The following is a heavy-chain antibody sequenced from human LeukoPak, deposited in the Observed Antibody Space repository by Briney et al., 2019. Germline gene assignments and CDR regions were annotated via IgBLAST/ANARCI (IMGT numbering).Heavy chain of an antibody. CDR2: MYSTGTT. CDR3: ARGGGLDV. V-gene: IGHV3-53*01. J-gene: IGHJ6*02. CDR1: GFSVSTNY. Sequence: PGGSLRLSCAVTGFSVSTNYMNWVRQAPGKGPEWVSVMYSTGTTYYADSVKGRFTVSRDNSKNTLYLQMSNLRAEDTAVYFCARGGGLDVWGQGATVTVSS. D-gene: IGHD3-16*01.